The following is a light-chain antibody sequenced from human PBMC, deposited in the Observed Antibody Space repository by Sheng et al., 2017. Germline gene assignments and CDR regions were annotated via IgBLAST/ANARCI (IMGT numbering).Light chain of an antibody. J-gene: IGLJ3*02. Sequence: QSVLTQPPSVSGAPGQRVTISCTGGSSNIGAGYDVHWYQHLPGTAPKLLISANNNRPSGVPDRFSGSKSGTSATLVITGLQTGDEADYYCGTWDFTLSSGVFGGGTKLTVL. CDR3: GTWDFTLSSGV. CDR2: ANN. V-gene: IGLV1-40*01. CDR1: SSNIGAGYD.